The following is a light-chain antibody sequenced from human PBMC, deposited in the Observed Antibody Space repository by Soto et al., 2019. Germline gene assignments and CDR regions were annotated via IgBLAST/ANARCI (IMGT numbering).Light chain of an antibody. V-gene: IGLV1-44*01. CDR2: SNI. Sequence: QSVLTQPPSASVTPGQRVTISCSGSTSNIETNTENCYHQLPGTAPTLLLYSNIQRPSWVPARFSGSKYGTSASLAISGLQSADDADYYCAAWYDSLNGWVFGGGTKLTVL. J-gene: IGLJ3*02. CDR3: AAWYDSLNGWV. CDR1: TSNIETNT.